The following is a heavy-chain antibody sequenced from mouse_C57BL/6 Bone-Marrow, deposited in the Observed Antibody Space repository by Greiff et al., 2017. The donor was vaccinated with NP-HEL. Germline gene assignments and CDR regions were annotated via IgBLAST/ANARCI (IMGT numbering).Heavy chain of an antibody. D-gene: IGHD1-1*01. CDR2: INYDGSST. J-gene: IGHJ4*01. Sequence: EVQLVESEGGLVQPGSSMKLSCTASGFTFSDYYMAWVRQVPEKGLEWVANINYDGSSTYYLDSLKSRFIISRDNAKNILYLQMSSLKSEDTATYYCAREDYGSSHYAMDYWGQGTSVTVSS. CDR1: GFTFSDYY. V-gene: IGHV5-16*01. CDR3: AREDYGSSHYAMDY.